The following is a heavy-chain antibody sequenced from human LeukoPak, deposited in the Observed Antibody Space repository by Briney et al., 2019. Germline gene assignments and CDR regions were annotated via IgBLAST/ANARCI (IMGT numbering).Heavy chain of an antibody. Sequence: GGSLRLSCAASGFTFSSYSMNWVRQAPGKGLEWVSYISSSSSTIYYADSVKGRFTISRDNAKNSLYLQMNSLRAEDTAVYYCARARRDGIWTNPFDYWGQGTLVTVSS. CDR1: GFTFSSYS. J-gene: IGHJ4*02. V-gene: IGHV3-48*01. D-gene: IGHD1-1*01. CDR2: ISSSSSTI. CDR3: ARARRDGIWTNPFDY.